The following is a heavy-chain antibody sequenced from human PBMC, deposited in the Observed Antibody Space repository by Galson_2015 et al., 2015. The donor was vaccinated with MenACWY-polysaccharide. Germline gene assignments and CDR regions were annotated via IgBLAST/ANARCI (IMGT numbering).Heavy chain of an antibody. Sequence: SVKVSCKASGYTFSTYTMNWVRQAPGQGLEWMGWISTNTGNPTYTQGFIGHFVFSLDTSVNTAFLQISSLKAEDTAVYYCARASRTQQLAGLDYWGQGTLVTVSS. J-gene: IGHJ4*02. CDR1: GYTFSTYT. D-gene: IGHD1-1*01. CDR3: ARASRTQQLAGLDY. V-gene: IGHV7-4-1*02. CDR2: ISTNTGNP.